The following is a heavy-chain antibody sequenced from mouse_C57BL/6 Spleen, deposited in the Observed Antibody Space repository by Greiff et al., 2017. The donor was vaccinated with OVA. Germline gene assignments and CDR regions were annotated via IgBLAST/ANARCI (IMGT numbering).Heavy chain of an antibody. V-gene: IGHV1-18*01. Sequence: VHVKQSGPEPVKPGASVKIPCKASGYTFTDYNMDWVKQSHGKSLEWIGDINPNNGGTIYNQKFKGKATLTVDKSSSTAYMELRSLTSEDTSFYYCAREDYGYFDYWGQGTTLTVSS. D-gene: IGHD1-1*01. CDR3: AREDYGYFDY. CDR1: GYTFTDYN. J-gene: IGHJ2*01. CDR2: INPNNGGT.